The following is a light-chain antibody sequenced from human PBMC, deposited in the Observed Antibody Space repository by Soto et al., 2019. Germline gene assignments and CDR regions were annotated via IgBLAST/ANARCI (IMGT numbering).Light chain of an antibody. J-gene: IGLJ1*01. Sequence: QSVLTQPRSVSGSPGQSVTISCTGTGSDVGGYNYVSWYQQYPDKASKVMIYDVTKRPAGVPDRFSGSKSGNTASLTISGLQADDEADYYCCSYAGSYTYVFGTGTKLTVL. CDR2: DVT. CDR3: CSYAGSYTYV. V-gene: IGLV2-11*01. CDR1: GSDVGGYNY.